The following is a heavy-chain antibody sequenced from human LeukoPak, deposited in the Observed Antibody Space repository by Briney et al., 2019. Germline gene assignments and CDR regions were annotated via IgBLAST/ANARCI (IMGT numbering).Heavy chain of an antibody. J-gene: IGHJ4*02. CDR2: ISSSSTI. CDR3: AREGAMVHFDY. Sequence: PGGSLRLSCAASGFTFSSYSMNWVRQAPGKGLEWVSYISSSSTIYYADSVKGRFTISRDNAKNSLYLQMNSLRDEDTAVYYCAREGAMVHFDYWGQGTLVTVSS. D-gene: IGHD5-18*01. CDR1: GFTFSSYS. V-gene: IGHV3-48*02.